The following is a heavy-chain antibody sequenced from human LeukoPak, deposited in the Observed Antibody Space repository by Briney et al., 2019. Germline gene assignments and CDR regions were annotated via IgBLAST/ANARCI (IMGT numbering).Heavy chain of an antibody. CDR3: ARGLSMIVVVVHDWYFDL. D-gene: IGHD3-22*01. V-gene: IGHV4-59*08. Sequence: PSETLSLTCTVSGGSISSYYWSWIRQPPGKGLEWIGYIYYSGSTNYSPSLKSRVTISVDTSKNQFSLKLSSVTAADTAVYYCARGLSMIVVVVHDWYFDLWGRGTLVTVSS. J-gene: IGHJ2*01. CDR2: IYYSGST. CDR1: GGSISSYY.